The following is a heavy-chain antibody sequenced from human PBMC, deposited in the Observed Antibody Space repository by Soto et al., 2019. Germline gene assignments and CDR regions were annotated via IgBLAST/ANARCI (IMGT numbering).Heavy chain of an antibody. V-gene: IGHV1-18*04. Sequence: ASVKVSCKASGYTFTSYGISWVRQSPGQGLEWMGWISAYNGNTNYAQKLQGRVTMTTDTSTSTAYMELRSLRSDDTAVYYCARVRVAVAGTRVGNWFDPWGQGTLVTVSS. CDR1: GYTFTSYG. D-gene: IGHD6-19*01. CDR2: ISAYNGNT. CDR3: ARVRVAVAGTRVGNWFDP. J-gene: IGHJ5*02.